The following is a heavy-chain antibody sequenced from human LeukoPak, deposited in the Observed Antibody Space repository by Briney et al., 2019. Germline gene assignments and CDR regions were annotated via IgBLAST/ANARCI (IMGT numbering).Heavy chain of an antibody. CDR3: AKDRQVELHDYFDY. CDR1: GFTFSSYW. Sequence: HPGGSLRLSCAASGFTFSSYWMSWVRQAPGKGLEWVANIKQDGSEKYYVDSVKGQFTISRDNAKNSLFLQMDSLRAEDTAAYYCAKDRQVELHDYFDYWGQGTLVTVSS. J-gene: IGHJ4*02. CDR2: IKQDGSEK. D-gene: IGHD1-7*01. V-gene: IGHV3-7*01.